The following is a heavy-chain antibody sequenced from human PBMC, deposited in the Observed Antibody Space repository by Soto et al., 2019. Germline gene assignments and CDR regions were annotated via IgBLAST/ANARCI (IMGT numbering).Heavy chain of an antibody. CDR3: AKGPQLDYYGSGSYSDS. J-gene: IGHJ5*01. CDR2: ISGSGNSR. D-gene: IGHD3-10*01. Sequence: EVQLLDSGGGLVQPGGSLRLSCAASGFTFSSYAMSWVRQAPGKGLEWVSSISGSGNSRYYADSVKGRFTISRDNSKNTLFLQMNSLRAEDTAVYYCAKGPQLDYYGSGSYSDSWGQGTLVTVSS. V-gene: IGHV3-23*01. CDR1: GFTFSSYA.